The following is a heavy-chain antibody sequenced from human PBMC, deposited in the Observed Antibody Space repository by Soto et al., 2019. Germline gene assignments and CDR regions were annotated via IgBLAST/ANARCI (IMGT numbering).Heavy chain of an antibody. CDR1: GLTLSTSS. D-gene: IGHD2-15*01. V-gene: IGHV3-73*01. CDR2: IGSKSNTYAT. Sequence: GSLRLSCAAFGLTLSTSSMNWVRQASGKGLEWVGRIGSKSNTYATAYAASVKGRFTISRDDSENTAYLQMSSLKTEDTAVYYCARSGYCSGGSCADSWGQGTLVTVSS. CDR3: ARSGYCSGGSCADS. J-gene: IGHJ4*02.